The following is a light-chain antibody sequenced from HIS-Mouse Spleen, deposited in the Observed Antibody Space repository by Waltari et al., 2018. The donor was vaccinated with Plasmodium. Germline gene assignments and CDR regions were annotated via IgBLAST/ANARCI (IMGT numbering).Light chain of an antibody. V-gene: IGKV3-15*01. J-gene: IGKJ3*01. CDR2: GAS. Sequence: EIVMKQSPATLSVSPGERANFSCRASQSVSSNLAWYQQKPGQAPRLLIYGASTRATGIPARFSGSGSGTEFTLTISSLQSEDFAVYYCQQYNNWSFTFGPGTKVDIK. CDR3: QQYNNWSFT. CDR1: QSVSSN.